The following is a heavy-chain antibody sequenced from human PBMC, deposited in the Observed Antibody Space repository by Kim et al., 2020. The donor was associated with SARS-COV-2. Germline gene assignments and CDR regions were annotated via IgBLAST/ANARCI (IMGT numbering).Heavy chain of an antibody. CDR3: ARPSSTSCPCYYMDV. J-gene: IGHJ6*03. CDR1: GFTFSTYW. Sequence: GGSLRLSCAASGFTFSTYWMYWVRQAPGKGLVWVSRINRDGSSTNYADSVKGRFTISRDNAKNTLYLQMNSLRAEDTAVYYCARPSSTSCPCYYMDVWGNGNPGTLSS. D-gene: IGHD2-2*01. CDR2: INRDGSST. V-gene: IGHV3-74*01.